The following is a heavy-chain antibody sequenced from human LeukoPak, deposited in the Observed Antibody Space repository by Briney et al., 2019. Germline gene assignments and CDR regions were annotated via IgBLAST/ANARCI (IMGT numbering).Heavy chain of an antibody. Sequence: GGSLRLSCAASGFTFSNYAIHWVRQAPGKGLEWVSVISYDGTNKYYADSVKGRFTISRDNSKNTLYLQMNSLRAEDTAVYYCAGQLDVWGKGTTVTISS. CDR1: GFTFSNYA. V-gene: IGHV3-30*04. CDR2: ISYDGTNK. CDR3: AGQLDV. J-gene: IGHJ6*04. D-gene: IGHD2-2*01.